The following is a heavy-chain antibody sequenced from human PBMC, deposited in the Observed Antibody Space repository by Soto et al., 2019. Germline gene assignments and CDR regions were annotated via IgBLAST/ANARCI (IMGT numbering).Heavy chain of an antibody. CDR2: IKQDGSEK. J-gene: IGHJ4*02. Sequence: GGSLGLSCAASGFTFSSYWMSWVRQAPGKGLEWVANIKQDGSEKYYVDSVKGRFTISRDNAKNSLYLQMNSLRAEDTAVYYCARGGIQWLTPFDYWGQGTLVTVSS. CDR3: ARGGIQWLTPFDY. D-gene: IGHD6-19*01. CDR1: GFTFSSYW. V-gene: IGHV3-7*01.